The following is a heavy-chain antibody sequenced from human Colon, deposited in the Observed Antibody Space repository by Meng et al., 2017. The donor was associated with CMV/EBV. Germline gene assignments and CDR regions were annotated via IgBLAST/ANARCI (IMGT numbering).Heavy chain of an antibody. J-gene: IGHJ4*02. D-gene: IGHD4-17*01. V-gene: IGHV3-15*07. Sequence: SGFTFKDAWMNWVRQAPGRGLEWVGRIKSETYGGTTDYAAPVKGRFTISRDDSKNTLYLQMNSLKSEDRAVYYCTTDARSTMTNQFEYWGQGTLVTVSS. CDR3: TTDARSTMTNQFEY. CDR2: IKSETYGGTT. CDR1: GFTFKDAW.